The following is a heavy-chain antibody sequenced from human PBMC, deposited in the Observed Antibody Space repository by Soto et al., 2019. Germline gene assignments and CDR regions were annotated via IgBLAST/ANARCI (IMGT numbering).Heavy chain of an antibody. CDR2: ISYSGNT. CDR3: ARQRTSVVTQAYFDV. Sequence: SETLSLTCTVSGGSISSGSYYWGWVRQHPGKGLEWIGHISYSGNTYYNPSLRSRVSMSIDTSKDQFSLKLKSVTAADTALYFCARQRTSVVTQAYFDVWGPGSLVTVSS. D-gene: IGHD2-21*02. V-gene: IGHV4-39*01. J-gene: IGHJ4*02. CDR1: GGSISSGSYY.